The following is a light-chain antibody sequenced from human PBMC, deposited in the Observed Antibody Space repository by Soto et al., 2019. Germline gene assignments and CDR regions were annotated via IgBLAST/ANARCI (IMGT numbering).Light chain of an antibody. V-gene: IGKV3-20*01. J-gene: IGKJ1*01. CDR2: GAS. Sequence: EIVVTQSPGTLSLSPGERATLSCRASQSVSSNDLAWYQQRPGQAPRLLIYGASSRATGIPDRFSGSGSGTDFTLTISRLEPEDFALYYCQEYGSSRTFGQGTKVDIK. CDR1: QSVSSND. CDR3: QEYGSSRT.